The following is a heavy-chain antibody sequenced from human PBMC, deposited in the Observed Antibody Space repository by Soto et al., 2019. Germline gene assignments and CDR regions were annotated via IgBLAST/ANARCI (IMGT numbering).Heavy chain of an antibody. D-gene: IGHD4-4*01. CDR1: AFIFSDHS. CDR3: ARDQRYLRKGYSDY. Sequence: EVQLVESGGGLVKPGGSLRLSCVGSAFIFSDHSMNWVRQAPGKGLEWVTSIGDTGTFIYYADSVKGRFTISRDNAKNSLFLQMDGLRPEDTAVYYCARDQRYLRKGYSDYWGQGTLVTVSS. CDR2: IGDTGTFI. V-gene: IGHV3-21*01. J-gene: IGHJ4*02.